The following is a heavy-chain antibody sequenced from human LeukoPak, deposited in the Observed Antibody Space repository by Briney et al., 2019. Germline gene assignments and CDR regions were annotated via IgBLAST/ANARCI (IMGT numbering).Heavy chain of an antibody. CDR1: GFIFSGYA. CDR2: ISYDGSNK. CDR3: AKVEQQRRYYYYGMDV. D-gene: IGHD6-13*01. V-gene: IGHV3-30-3*01. J-gene: IGHJ6*02. Sequence: PGGSLRLSCAASGFIFSGYAMHWVRQAPGKGLEWVAVISYDGSNKYYADSVKGRFTISRDNAKNSLYLQMNSLRAEDTALYYCAKVEQQRRYYYYGMDVWGQGTTVTVSS.